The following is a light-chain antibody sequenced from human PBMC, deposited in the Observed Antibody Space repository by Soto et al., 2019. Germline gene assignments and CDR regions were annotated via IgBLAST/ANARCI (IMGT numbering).Light chain of an antibody. V-gene: IGKV2D-29*01. Sequence: DIVMTQTPLSLSVTTGQSASISCRSSQSILDSDGKTYLYWFLQKSGQPPHLLIYEVSNRLSGVPDRFRGSGSGTDFILEISRVEAEDVGVYYCLQSTQLPLTFGGGTKVEIK. J-gene: IGKJ4*01. CDR3: LQSTQLPLT. CDR2: EVS. CDR1: QSILDSDGKTY.